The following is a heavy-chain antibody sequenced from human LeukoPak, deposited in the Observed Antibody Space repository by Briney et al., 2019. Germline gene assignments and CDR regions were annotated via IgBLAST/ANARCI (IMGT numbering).Heavy chain of an antibody. Sequence: GGSLRLSCAASGFTFSTYWMSWVRQAPGKGLEWVANIKQDGSEKYYVDSVKGRFTISRDNAKNSLYLQMDSLRAEDTAVYYCARVLRRDLYYFDYWGQGTQVTVSS. CDR2: IKQDGSEK. J-gene: IGHJ4*02. V-gene: IGHV3-7*01. CDR3: ARVLRRDLYYFDY. D-gene: IGHD4-17*01. CDR1: GFTFSTYW.